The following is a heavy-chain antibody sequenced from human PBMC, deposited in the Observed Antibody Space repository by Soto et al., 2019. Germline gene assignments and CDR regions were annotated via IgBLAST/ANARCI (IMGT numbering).Heavy chain of an antibody. Sequence: GGSLRLSCAASGFTFSSYGMHWVRQAPGKGLEWVAVISYDGSNKYYADSVKGRFTISRDNSKNTLYLQMNSLRAEDTAVYYCAKVGCSSTSCYYPFDYWGQGTLVTVSS. CDR1: GFTFSSYG. V-gene: IGHV3-30*18. D-gene: IGHD2-2*01. CDR3: AKVGCSSTSCYYPFDY. CDR2: ISYDGSNK. J-gene: IGHJ4*02.